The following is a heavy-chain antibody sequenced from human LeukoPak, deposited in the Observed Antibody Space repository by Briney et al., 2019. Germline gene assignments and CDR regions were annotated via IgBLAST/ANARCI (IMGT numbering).Heavy chain of an antibody. D-gene: IGHD3-9*01. CDR3: ARHTTYYDILTGPEWFDP. Sequence: SETLSLTCTVSGDSISNSSYYWGWIRQPPGKGLEWIGNIYYSGSTNYNLSLKSRVTISVDISKNQFSLKLSSVTAADTAVYYCARHTTYYDILTGPEWFDPWGQGTLVTVSS. CDR1: GDSISNSSYY. J-gene: IGHJ5*02. CDR2: IYYSGST. V-gene: IGHV4-39*01.